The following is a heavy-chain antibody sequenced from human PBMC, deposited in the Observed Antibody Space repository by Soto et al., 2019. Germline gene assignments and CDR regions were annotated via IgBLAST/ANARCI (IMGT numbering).Heavy chain of an antibody. CDR2: FSFYGRRDNT. V-gene: IGHV3-23*01. D-gene: IGHD7-27*01. CDR3: AKSLTHDNGGPKDH. J-gene: IGHJ4*02. Sequence: EVQLLESGGGLVQPGGSLRLSCVGSGFTFSSYDMTWVRQAPGKGLEWVSSFSFYGRRDNTYYADSVKGRFTISRDNSRNTVYLQMDNLRVEDTAVYYCAKSLTHDNGGPKDHWGQGTLVTVSS. CDR1: GFTFSSYD.